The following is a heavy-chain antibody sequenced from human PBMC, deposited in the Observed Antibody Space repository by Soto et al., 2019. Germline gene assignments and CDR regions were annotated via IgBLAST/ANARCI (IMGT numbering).Heavy chain of an antibody. Sequence: GGSLRLSCVASGFTLSNYWMGWVRQAPGKGLEWVANMKQDGSEKYYLDSVKGRFTISRDNAKNSLFLQMNSLRAEDTAVYYCAGGVYELDPWGQGTLVTVSS. CDR1: GFTLSNYW. J-gene: IGHJ5*02. CDR2: MKQDGSEK. CDR3: AGGVYELDP. D-gene: IGHD3-16*01. V-gene: IGHV3-7*04.